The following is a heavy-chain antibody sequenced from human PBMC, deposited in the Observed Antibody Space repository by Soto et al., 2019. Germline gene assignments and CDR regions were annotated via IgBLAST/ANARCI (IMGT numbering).Heavy chain of an antibody. CDR1: GDSVTENY. Sequence: SETLSLTCAFSGDSVTENYLTWIRQSPEKGLEWIGYMHYTGFSFSNPSLKSRVAMSVDKSKNEFTLQLTSVTAADTAVYYCAKVYWSGYFEDYWGQGTLVTVSS. V-gene: IGHV4-59*02. CDR3: AKVYWSGYFEDY. CDR2: MHYTGFS. D-gene: IGHD3-3*01. J-gene: IGHJ4*02.